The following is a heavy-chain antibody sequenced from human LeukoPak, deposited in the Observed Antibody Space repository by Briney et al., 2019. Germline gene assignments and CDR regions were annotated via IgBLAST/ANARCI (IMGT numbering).Heavy chain of an antibody. Sequence: SETLSLTCTASGGSVSSGSYYWSWIRQPPGKGLEWIGYIYYSGSTNYNPSLKSRVTISVDTSKNQFSLKLSSVTAADTAVYYCARGTRGYSYGYVAYWGQGTLVTVSS. V-gene: IGHV4-61*01. CDR1: GGSVSSGSYY. CDR3: ARGTRGYSYGYVAY. J-gene: IGHJ4*02. D-gene: IGHD5-18*01. CDR2: IYYSGST.